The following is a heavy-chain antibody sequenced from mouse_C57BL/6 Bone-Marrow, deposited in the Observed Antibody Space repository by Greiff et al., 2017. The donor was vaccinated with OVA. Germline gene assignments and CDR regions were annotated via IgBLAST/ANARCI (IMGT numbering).Heavy chain of an antibody. CDR3: ARERIFITTVVADV. Sequence: QVQLQQSGAELARPGASVKLSCKASGYTFTSYGISWVKQRTGQGLEWIGEIYPRSGNTYYNEKFKGKATLTADKSSSTAYMELRCLTSEDSAVYFCARERIFITTVVADVWGTGTTVTVSS. V-gene: IGHV1-81*01. CDR1: GYTFTSYG. CDR2: IYPRSGNT. J-gene: IGHJ1*03. D-gene: IGHD1-1*01.